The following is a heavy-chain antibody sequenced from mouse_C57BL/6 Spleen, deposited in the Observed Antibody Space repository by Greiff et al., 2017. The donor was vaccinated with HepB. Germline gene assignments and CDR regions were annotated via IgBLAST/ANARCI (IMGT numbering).Heavy chain of an antibody. CDR3: ARDYYGSSQAHFDY. J-gene: IGHJ2*01. V-gene: IGHV5-6*02. Sequence: DVKLVESGGDLVKPGGSLKLSCAASGFTFSSYGMSWVRQTPDKRLEWVATISSGGSYTYYPDSVKGRFTISRDNSKNTMYLQMSSLKSEDTAMYYCARDYYGSSQAHFDYWGQGTTLTVSS. D-gene: IGHD1-1*01. CDR2: ISSGGSYT. CDR1: GFTFSSYG.